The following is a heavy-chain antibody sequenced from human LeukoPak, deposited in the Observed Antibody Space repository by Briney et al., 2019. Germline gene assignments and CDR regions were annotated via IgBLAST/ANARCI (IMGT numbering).Heavy chain of an antibody. V-gene: IGHV4-39*07. J-gene: IGHJ2*01. Sequence: SETLSLTCTVSGVSISSSSYYWGWIRQPPGKGLEWIGSIYYSGSTYYNPSLKSRVTISVDTSKNQFSLKLSSVTAADTAVYYCARTVQVGATTLRYFDLWGRGTLVTVSS. D-gene: IGHD1-26*01. CDR1: GVSISSSSYY. CDR3: ARTVQVGATTLRYFDL. CDR2: IYYSGST.